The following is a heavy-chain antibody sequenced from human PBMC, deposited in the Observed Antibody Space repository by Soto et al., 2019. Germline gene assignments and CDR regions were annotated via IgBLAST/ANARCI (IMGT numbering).Heavy chain of an antibody. V-gene: IGHV4-31*03. J-gene: IGHJ4*02. D-gene: IGHD3-22*01. CDR3: ARVYPYYYDSSGYKF. Sequence: PTETLSLTCTVSGGSISSGGYYWSWIRQHPGKGLEWIGYIYYSGSTYYNPSLKSRVTISVDTSKNQFSLELSSVTAADTAVYYCARVYPYYYDSSGYKFWGQGILVTVSS. CDR2: IYYSGST. CDR1: GGSISSGGYY.